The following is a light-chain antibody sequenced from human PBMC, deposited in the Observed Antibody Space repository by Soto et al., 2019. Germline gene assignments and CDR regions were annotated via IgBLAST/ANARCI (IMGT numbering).Light chain of an antibody. CDR1: QSVSSNY. Sequence: EIVLTQSPGTLSLSPGERATLSCWASQSVSSNYLAWYQQKPGQAPRLLIYGASSRATGIPDRFSGSGSGTDFTLTISRLEPEDFAVYYCQLYGRSPLKLTFGPGTKVDIK. J-gene: IGKJ1*01. CDR2: GAS. V-gene: IGKV3-20*01. CDR3: QLYGRSPLKLT.